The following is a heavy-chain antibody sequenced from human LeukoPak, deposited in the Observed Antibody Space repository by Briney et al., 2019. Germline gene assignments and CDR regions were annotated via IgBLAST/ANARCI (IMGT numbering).Heavy chain of an antibody. D-gene: IGHD3-22*01. V-gene: IGHV3-72*01. J-gene: IGHJ1*01. Sequence: PGGSLRLSCAASGFTFSSYAMSWVRQTPRKGLEWLARIRNKNQGLTTEYAASVRGRFAISGDDSSNSLHLQMNRLKTEDTAVYYCVQPSQGYFQNWGQGTLVTVSS. CDR2: IRNKNQGLTT. CDR1: GFTFSSYA. CDR3: VQPSQGYFQN.